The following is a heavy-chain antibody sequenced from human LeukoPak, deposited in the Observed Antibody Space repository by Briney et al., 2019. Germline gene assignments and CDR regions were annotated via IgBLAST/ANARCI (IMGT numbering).Heavy chain of an antibody. CDR3: ARAWSGDYYYYLDV. CDR2: INPRGGST. D-gene: IGHD3-10*01. CDR1: GYTFTTYF. Sequence: ASVKVSYTASGYTFTTYFVHWVRLAPGQGLEWLGIINPRGGSTTYPQKFHARVTITTATSTSTVYMELSSMTSEDTAIYVYARAWSGDYYYYLDVWGKGTTVPVSS. J-gene: IGHJ6*03. V-gene: IGHV1-46*01.